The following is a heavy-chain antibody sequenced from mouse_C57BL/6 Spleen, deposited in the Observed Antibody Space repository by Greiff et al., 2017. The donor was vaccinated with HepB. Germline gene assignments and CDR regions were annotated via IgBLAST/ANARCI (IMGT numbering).Heavy chain of an antibody. D-gene: IGHD1-1*01. Sequence: QVQLQQPGAELVRPGSSVKLSCKASGYTFTSYWMHWVKQRPIQGLEWIGNIDPSDSETHYNQKFKDKATLTVDKSSSTAYMQLSSLTSEDSAVYYCASYVSSPWFAYWGQGTLVTVSA. CDR2: IDPSDSET. V-gene: IGHV1-52*01. CDR1: GYTFTSYW. J-gene: IGHJ3*01. CDR3: ASYVSSPWFAY.